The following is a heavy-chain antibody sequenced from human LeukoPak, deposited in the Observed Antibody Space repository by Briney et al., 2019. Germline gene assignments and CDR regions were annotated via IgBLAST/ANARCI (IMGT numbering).Heavy chain of an antibody. Sequence: GGSLRLSCAVSGSTSRYYWLHGVREAPGKGLVCVSGINGDGSSTSCADSVKGRFTISRDNAKNTLFLQMDTLRVEDTAVYYCARDRLSSYGYDYWGQGTLVTVSS. CDR1: GSTSRYYW. D-gene: IGHD5-18*01. V-gene: IGHV3-74*01. CDR3: ARDRLSSYGYDY. CDR2: INGDGSST. J-gene: IGHJ4*02.